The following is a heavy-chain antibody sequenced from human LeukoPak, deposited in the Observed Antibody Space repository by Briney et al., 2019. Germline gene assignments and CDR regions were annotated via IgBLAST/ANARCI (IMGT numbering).Heavy chain of an antibody. CDR2: IYTSRST. CDR1: GGSISSYY. V-gene: IGHV4-4*07. Sequence: PSETLSLTCTVSGGSISSYYWSWIRQPAGKGLEWIGRIYTSRSTNYNPSLKSRVTMSVDTSKNQFSLKLSSVTAADTAVYYCARGPGYDILTGYYIGDWFDPWGQGTLVTVSS. CDR3: ARGPGYDILTGYYIGDWFDP. J-gene: IGHJ5*02. D-gene: IGHD3-9*01.